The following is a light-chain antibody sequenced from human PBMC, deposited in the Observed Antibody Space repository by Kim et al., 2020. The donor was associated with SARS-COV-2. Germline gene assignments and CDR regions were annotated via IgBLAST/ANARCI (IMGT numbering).Light chain of an antibody. Sequence: VALGQKVRMTCQGDSLRRYYATWYQQKPGQAPILVIYGKNNRPSGIPDRFSGSSSGNTASLTITGTQAGDEADYYCNSRDSNDNVVFGGGTQLTVL. CDR3: NSRDSNDNVV. CDR2: GKN. CDR1: SLRRYY. V-gene: IGLV3-19*01. J-gene: IGLJ2*01.